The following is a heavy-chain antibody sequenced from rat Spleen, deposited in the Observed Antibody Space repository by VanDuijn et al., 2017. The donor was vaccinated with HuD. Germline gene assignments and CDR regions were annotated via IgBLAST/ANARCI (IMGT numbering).Heavy chain of an antibody. D-gene: IGHD1-10*01. V-gene: IGHV2-63*01. CDR2: MWYDGDT. CDR3: TRDGSIYNNSDYYVMDA. CDR1: GFSLTSYS. Sequence: QVQLKESGPGLVQPSETLSLTCTVSGFSLTSYSVSWVRQPSGKGPEWMGRMWYDGDTAYNSALKSRLSISRDTSKNQVFLKMNRLQTDDTGTYYCTRDGSIYNNSDYYVMDAWGQGASVTVSS. J-gene: IGHJ4*01.